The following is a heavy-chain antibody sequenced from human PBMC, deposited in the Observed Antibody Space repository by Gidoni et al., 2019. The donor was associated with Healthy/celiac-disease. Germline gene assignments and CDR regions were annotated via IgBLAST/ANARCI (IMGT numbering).Heavy chain of an antibody. CDR2: ISSSSSYT. J-gene: IGHJ5*02. Sequence: QVQLVESGGGLVKPGGSLRLSCAASGFTFSDYYMSWIRQAPGKGLEWVSYISSSSSYTNYADSVKGRFTISRDNAKNSLYLQMNSLRAEDTAVYYCARAPPMVRGVISGWFDPWGQGTLVTVSS. CDR1: GFTFSDYY. CDR3: ARAPPMVRGVISGWFDP. V-gene: IGHV3-11*05. D-gene: IGHD3-10*01.